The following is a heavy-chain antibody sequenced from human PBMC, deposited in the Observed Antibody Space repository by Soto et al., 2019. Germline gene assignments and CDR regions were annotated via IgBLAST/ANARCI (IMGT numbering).Heavy chain of an antibody. D-gene: IGHD2-8*02. Sequence: GGSLRLSCAVSGFTFSNYAMSWVRQAPGKGLEWVSAVSGSGSSTYYADSVKGRFTISRDDSKNTLYLQINNLKTEDTGVYYCTTPDLVASGDTWGQGTMVTVSS. CDR3: TTPDLVASGDT. J-gene: IGHJ3*02. CDR1: GFTFSNYA. V-gene: IGHV3-23*01. CDR2: VSGSGSST.